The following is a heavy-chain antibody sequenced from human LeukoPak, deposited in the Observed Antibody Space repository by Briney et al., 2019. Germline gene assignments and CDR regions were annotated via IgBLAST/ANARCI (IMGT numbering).Heavy chain of an antibody. CDR2: IYYSGST. Sequence: SETLSLTCTVSGGSISSYYWGWIRQPPGKGLKWIGSIYYSGSTYYNPSLKSRVTISVDTSKNQFSLKLSSVTAADTAVYYCARVPYYDFWSGPPHDAFDIWGQGTMVTVSS. D-gene: IGHD3-3*01. J-gene: IGHJ3*02. V-gene: IGHV4-39*07. CDR3: ARVPYYDFWSGPPHDAFDI. CDR1: GGSISSYY.